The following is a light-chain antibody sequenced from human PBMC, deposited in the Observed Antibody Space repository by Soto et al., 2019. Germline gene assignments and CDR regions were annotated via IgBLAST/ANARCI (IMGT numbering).Light chain of an antibody. CDR3: QHGYSTPLT. Sequence: DIQMTQSPTSLSASVGDRLAITCRASQSIRNYLNWYQQKPGEAPKLLIYAASSLETGVPSRFSGSGSGTDFTLTISSLQPEDFATYFCQHGYSTPLTFGGGTKVDIK. CDR1: QSIRNY. V-gene: IGKV1-39*01. CDR2: AAS. J-gene: IGKJ4*01.